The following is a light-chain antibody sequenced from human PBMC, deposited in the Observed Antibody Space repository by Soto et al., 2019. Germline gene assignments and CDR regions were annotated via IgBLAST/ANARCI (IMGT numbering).Light chain of an antibody. Sequence: DGHMTPSPSTQSASVGDRVTITCRASESMATWLAGYEQKQGKAPKLLIYDASRLENGVPSRFSGSGSGTEFTLTISSLQPDDFATYYCQQYNSYSWTFGQGTKVDI. CDR3: QQYNSYSWT. V-gene: IGKV1-5*01. CDR1: ESMATW. J-gene: IGKJ1*01. CDR2: DAS.